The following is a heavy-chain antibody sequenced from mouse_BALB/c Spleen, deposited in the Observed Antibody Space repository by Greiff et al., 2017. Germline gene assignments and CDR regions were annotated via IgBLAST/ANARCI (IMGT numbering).Heavy chain of an antibody. CDR1: GYTFTEYT. V-gene: IGHV1-18*01. J-gene: IGHJ1*01. D-gene: IGHD1-2*01. CDR3: ARWCITTATDWYFDV. Sequence: EVQRVESGPELVKPGASVKISCKTSGYTFTEYTMHWVKQSHGKSLEWIGGINPNNGGTSYNQKFKGKATLTVDKSSSTAYMELRSLTSEDSAVYYCARWCITTATDWYFDVWGAGTTVTVSS. CDR2: INPNNGGT.